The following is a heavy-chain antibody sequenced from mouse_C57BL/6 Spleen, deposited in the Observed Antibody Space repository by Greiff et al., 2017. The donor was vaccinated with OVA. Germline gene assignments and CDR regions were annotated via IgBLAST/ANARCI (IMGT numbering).Heavy chain of an antibody. J-gene: IGHJ4*01. Sequence: VKVVESGAELAKPGASVKLSCKASGYTFTSYWMHWVKQRPGQGLEWIGYINPSSGYTKYNQKFKDKATLTADKSSSTAYMQLSSLTYEDSAVYYCARETDGYYGAMDYWGQGTSVTVSS. CDR2: INPSSGYT. D-gene: IGHD2-3*01. V-gene: IGHV1-7*01. CDR1: GYTFTSYW. CDR3: ARETDGYYGAMDY.